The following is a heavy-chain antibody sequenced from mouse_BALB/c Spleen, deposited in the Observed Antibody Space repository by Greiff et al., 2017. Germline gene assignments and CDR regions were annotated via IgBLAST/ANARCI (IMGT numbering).Heavy chain of an antibody. CDR2: IWSGGST. Sequence: QVQLKESGPGLVQPSQSLSITCTVSGFSLTSYGVHWVRQSPGKGLEWLGVIWSGGSTDYNAAFISRLSISKDNSKSQVFFKMNSLQANDTAIYYCATLLRLRGAMDYWGQGTSVTVSS. J-gene: IGHJ4*01. V-gene: IGHV2-2*02. CDR3: ATLLRLRGAMDY. D-gene: IGHD1-2*01. CDR1: GFSLTSYG.